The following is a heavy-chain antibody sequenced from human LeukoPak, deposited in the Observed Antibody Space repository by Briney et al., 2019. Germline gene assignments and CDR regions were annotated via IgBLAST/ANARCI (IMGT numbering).Heavy chain of an antibody. CDR1: GFTFSSYA. J-gene: IGHJ4*02. Sequence: SGGSLRLSCAASGFTFSSYAMSWVRQAPGKGLEWVSVISGNGGSTYYADSVKGRFAISRDNSKNTLYVQMNTLRAEDTGVYYCAKDRGVEIGYYFDYWGQGTLVTVSS. D-gene: IGHD2-21*01. V-gene: IGHV3-23*01. CDR3: AKDRGVEIGYYFDY. CDR2: ISGNGGST.